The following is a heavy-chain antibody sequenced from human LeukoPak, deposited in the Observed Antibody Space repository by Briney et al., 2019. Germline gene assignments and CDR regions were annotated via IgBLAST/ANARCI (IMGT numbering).Heavy chain of an antibody. CDR3: ARVGREPNYYYGMDV. D-gene: IGHD1-26*01. V-gene: IGHV3-21*01. J-gene: IGHJ6*02. CDR2: ISSSSSYI. Sequence: GGSLRLSCAASGFTFSSYSMNWVRQAPGKGLEWVSSISSSSSYIYHADSVKGRFTISRDNAKNSLYLQMNSLRAEDTAVYYCARVGREPNYYYGMDVWGQGTTVTVSS. CDR1: GFTFSSYS.